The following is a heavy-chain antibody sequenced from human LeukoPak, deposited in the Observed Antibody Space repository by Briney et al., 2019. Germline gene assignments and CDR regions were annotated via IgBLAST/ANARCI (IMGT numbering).Heavy chain of an antibody. CDR3: ARDMVRGGSGAFDI. CDR1: SGSISSYY. CDR2: IYYSGST. J-gene: IGHJ3*02. D-gene: IGHD3-10*01. V-gene: IGHV4-59*01. Sequence: SETLSLTCTVSSGSISSYYWSWIRQPPGKGLEWIGYIYYSGSTNYNPSLKSRVTISVDTSKNQFSLKLSSVTAADTAVYYCARDMVRGGSGAFDIWGQGTMVTVSS.